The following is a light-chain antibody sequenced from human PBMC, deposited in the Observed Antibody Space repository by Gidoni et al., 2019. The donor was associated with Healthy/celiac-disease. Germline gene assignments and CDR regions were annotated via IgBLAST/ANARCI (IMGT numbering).Light chain of an antibody. V-gene: IGKV3-20*01. CDR1: QSVSSIY. Sequence: EIVLTQSPGTLSLSPGERATLSCRASQSVSSIYLAWYQQKPGQAPGRLIYGAASRATGIPDRFSGSGSATDFTLTISILEPEDFAVYYCQQYGSSPWTFGQXTKVEIK. J-gene: IGKJ1*01. CDR3: QQYGSSPWT. CDR2: GAA.